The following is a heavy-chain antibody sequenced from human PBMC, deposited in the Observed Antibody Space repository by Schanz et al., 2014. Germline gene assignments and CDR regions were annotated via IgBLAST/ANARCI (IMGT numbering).Heavy chain of an antibody. D-gene: IGHD6-19*01. CDR2: ISAYNGHT. J-gene: IGHJ4*02. V-gene: IGHV1-18*01. Sequence: QVQLVQSGAEVKKPGSSVKVSCKASGGTFSSYSISWVRQAPGQGLEWMGWISAYNGHTDYAQKLQGRGTLTTDTSTSTAYMELRSLRSDDTAVYYCARGGYSSGWYDRDIAHFDYWGQGTLVTVSS. CDR1: GGTFSSYS. CDR3: ARGGYSSGWYDRDIAHFDY.